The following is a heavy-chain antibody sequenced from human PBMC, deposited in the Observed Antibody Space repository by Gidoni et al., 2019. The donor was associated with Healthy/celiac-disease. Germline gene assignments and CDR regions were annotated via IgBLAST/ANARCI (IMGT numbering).Heavy chain of an antibody. CDR2: ISGSGGST. CDR3: AKGRIQLELLGGWYYFDY. Sequence: EVQLLESGGGLVQPGGSLRLSCAASGFTFSRYSLGWVRQSPGKGLGGVSAISGSGGSTVYADSVKGRFTISRDISKNTLYLKMTSLRAEDTPVYYCAKGRIQLELLGGWYYFDYWGQGTLVTVSS. CDR1: GFTFSRYS. D-gene: IGHD1-26*01. J-gene: IGHJ4*02. V-gene: IGHV3-23*01.